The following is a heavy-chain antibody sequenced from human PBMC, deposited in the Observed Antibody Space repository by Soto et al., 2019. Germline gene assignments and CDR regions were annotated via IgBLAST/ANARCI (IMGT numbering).Heavy chain of an antibody. CDR1: GGTFSSYA. J-gene: IGHJ4*02. CDR2: IIPIFGTA. CDR3: ARGLVDTDIAFDY. D-gene: IGHD5-18*01. Sequence: GASVKVSCKASGGTFSSYASSWVRQAPGQGLEWMGGIIPIFGTANYAQKFQGRVTITADESTSTAYMELSSLRSEDTAVYYCARGLVDTDIAFDYWGQGTLVIVSS. V-gene: IGHV1-69*13.